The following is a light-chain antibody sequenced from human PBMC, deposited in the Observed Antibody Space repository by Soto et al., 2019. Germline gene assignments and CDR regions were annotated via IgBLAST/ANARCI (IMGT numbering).Light chain of an antibody. V-gene: IGKV3-20*01. CDR3: QQYGLSPR. CDR1: ESVGSNY. CDR2: GPS. J-gene: IGKJ1*01. Sequence: EIVLTHSPGTLSLSPGERASLSGRASESVGSNYLAWYQQKPGQAPRLLVYGPSTRATGTPDRFSGSGSGTEFTLTITRLDPEDFAVYFCQQYGLSPRFGQRTKVDIK.